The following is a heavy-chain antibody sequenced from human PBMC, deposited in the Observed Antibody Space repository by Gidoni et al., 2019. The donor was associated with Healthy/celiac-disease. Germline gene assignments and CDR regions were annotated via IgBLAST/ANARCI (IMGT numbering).Heavy chain of an antibody. V-gene: IGHV3-7*01. D-gene: IGHD5-18*01. J-gene: IGHJ4*02. Sequence: EVQLVESGGGLVQPGGSLRLSCSASGFTFSSYWMSWVRQAPGKGLEWVANIKQDGSEKYYVDSVKGRFTISRDNAKNSLYLQMNSLRAEDTAVYYCATSFGYGPFYFDYWGQGTLVTVSS. CDR2: IKQDGSEK. CDR3: ATSFGYGPFYFDY. CDR1: GFTFSSYW.